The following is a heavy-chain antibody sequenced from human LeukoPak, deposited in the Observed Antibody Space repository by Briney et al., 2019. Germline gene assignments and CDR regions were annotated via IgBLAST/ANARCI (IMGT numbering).Heavy chain of an antibody. CDR2: ISYDGSNK. CDR1: GFTFSSYA. D-gene: IGHD6-13*01. CDR3: GREQQRRNWFDP. J-gene: IGHJ5*02. V-gene: IGHV3-30-3*01. Sequence: GRSLRLSCAASGFTFSSYAMHWVRQAPGKGLEWVAVISYDGSNKYYADSVKGRFTISRDNSKNTLYLQMNSLRAEDTAVYYCGREQQRRNWFDPWGREPLVPVSS.